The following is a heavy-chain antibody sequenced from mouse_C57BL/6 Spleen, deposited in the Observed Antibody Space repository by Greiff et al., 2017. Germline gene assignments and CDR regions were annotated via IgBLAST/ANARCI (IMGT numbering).Heavy chain of an antibody. CDR2: IDPSDSYT. D-gene: IGHD1-1*01. J-gene: IGHJ4*01. V-gene: IGHV1-69*01. CDR3: ARRSTTMDY. Sequence: QVQLKQPGAELVMPGASVKLSCKASGYTFTSYWMHWVKQRPGQGLEWIGEIDPSDSYTNYNQKFKGKSTLTVDKSSSTAYMQLSSLTSEDSAVYYCARRSTTMDYWGQGTSVTVSS. CDR1: GYTFTSYW.